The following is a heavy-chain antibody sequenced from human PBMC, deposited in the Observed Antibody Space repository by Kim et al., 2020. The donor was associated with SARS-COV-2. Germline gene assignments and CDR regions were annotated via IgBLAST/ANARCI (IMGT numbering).Heavy chain of an antibody. J-gene: IGHJ4*02. CDR1: GFTFSSYA. CDR2: ISYDGSNK. V-gene: IGHV3-30-3*01. Sequence: GGSLRLSCAASGFTFSSYAMHWVRQAPGKGLEWVALISYDGSNKYYADSVKGRFTISRDNSKNTLYLQMNNLRPEDTAVYYCARANYFDYWGQGTLVTVSS. CDR3: ARANYFDY.